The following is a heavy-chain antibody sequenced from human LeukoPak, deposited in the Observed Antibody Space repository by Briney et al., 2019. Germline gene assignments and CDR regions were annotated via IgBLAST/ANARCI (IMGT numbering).Heavy chain of an antibody. CDR1: GFTFSSYS. CDR2: ISSRSSYI. Sequence: GGSLRLSCAASGFTFSSYSMNWVRQVPGKGLDWVSSISSRSSYIYYADSVKGRFTISRDNAKDSLYLQMNSLRAEDTAVYYCARVITDTSSWYGSDYWGQGTLVTVSS. V-gene: IGHV3-21*01. D-gene: IGHD6-13*01. CDR3: ARVITDTSSWYGSDY. J-gene: IGHJ4*02.